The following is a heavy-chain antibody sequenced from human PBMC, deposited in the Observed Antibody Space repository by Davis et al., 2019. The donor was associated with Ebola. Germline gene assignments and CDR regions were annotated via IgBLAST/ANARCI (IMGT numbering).Heavy chain of an antibody. V-gene: IGHV5-51*01. CDR2: IYPGDSDT. D-gene: IGHD6-13*01. J-gene: IGHJ5*02. CDR1: GYRFTTYW. CDR3: ARHWGSSSWSLGWFDP. Sequence: GESLKISCQGSGYRFTTYWIGWVRQMPGKGLEWMGIIYPGDSDTRYSPSFQGQVTISADKSISTAYLQWSSLKASDTAMYYCARHWGSSSWSLGWFDPWGQGTLVTVSS.